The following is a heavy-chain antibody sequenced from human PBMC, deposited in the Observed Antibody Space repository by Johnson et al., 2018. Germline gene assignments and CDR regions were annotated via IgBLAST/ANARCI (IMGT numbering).Heavy chain of an antibody. V-gene: IGHV3-30*03. CDR3: ARDAHYYFYDYMDI. J-gene: IGHJ6*03. CDR1: GFSFSSYV. CDR2: ISSEGRTI. Sequence: QVQLVESGGGVVQPGRSLRLSCAASGFSFSSYVMHWVRQAPGKGLEWVAGISSEGRTIFYADSVKGRFTISRDNSRNTVDLQMNSLRAEDTAMYYCARDAHYYFYDYMDIWGKGTTVTVSS.